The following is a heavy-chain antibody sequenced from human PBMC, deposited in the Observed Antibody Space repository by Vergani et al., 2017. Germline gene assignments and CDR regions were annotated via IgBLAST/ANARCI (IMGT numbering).Heavy chain of an antibody. J-gene: IGHJ4*02. CDR2: ISSSSSYI. CDR3: ARWTLGYNWNQRALDY. V-gene: IGHV3-21*01. D-gene: IGHD1-20*01. CDR1: GFTFSSYS. Sequence: EVQLVESGGGLVKPGGSLRLSCAASGFTFSSYSMNWVRQAPGKGLEWVSSISSSSSYIHYADSMKGRFTVSRDSDKNSLYLQMNSLRAEDTAVYYCARWTLGYNWNQRALDYLGQGTLVTVSS.